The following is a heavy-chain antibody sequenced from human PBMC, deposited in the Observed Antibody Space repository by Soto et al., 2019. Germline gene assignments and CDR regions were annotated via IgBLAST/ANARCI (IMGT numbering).Heavy chain of an antibody. V-gene: IGHV3-23*01. CDR3: AKDRTITMIEVPHSFDI. Sequence: EVQLLESGGGLVQPGGSLRLSCAASGFTSSSYAMSWVRQAPGKGLEWVSGISGSGGSTYYADSVKGRFTISRDNSKNTLYLQMNTLRAEDTALYYCAKDRTITMIEVPHSFDIWGQGTMVTVSS. J-gene: IGHJ3*02. CDR2: ISGSGGST. D-gene: IGHD3-22*01. CDR1: GFTSSSYA.